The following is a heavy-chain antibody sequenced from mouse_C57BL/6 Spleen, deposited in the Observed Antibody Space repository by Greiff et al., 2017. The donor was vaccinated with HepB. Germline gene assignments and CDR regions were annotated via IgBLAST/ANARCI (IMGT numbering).Heavy chain of an antibody. D-gene: IGHD1-1*01. CDR1: GYTFTDYN. CDR3: ARWGGSEYYYAMDY. V-gene: IGHV1-18*01. J-gene: IGHJ4*01. CDR2: INPNNGGT. Sequence: EVQGVESGPELVKPGASVKIPCKASGYTFTDYNMDWVKQSHGKSLEWIGDINPNNGGTIYNQKFKGKATLTVDKSSSTAYMELRSLTSEDTAVYYCARWGGSEYYYAMDYWGQGTSVTVSS.